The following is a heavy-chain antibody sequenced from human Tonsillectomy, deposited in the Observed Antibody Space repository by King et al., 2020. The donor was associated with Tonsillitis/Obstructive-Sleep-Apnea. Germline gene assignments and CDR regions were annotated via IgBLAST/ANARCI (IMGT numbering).Heavy chain of an antibody. Sequence: VQLVESGGGLVQPGGSLRLSCAASGFTFSIYAMSWVRQAPGKGLEWVSSISGSGSNTYYADSVKGRFTISRDNSKNTLSLQMNSLRAEDTAVFYCARGPGNDFGSYNAVYYFWGPATMVTASS. CDR3: ARGPGNDFGSYNAVYYF. D-gene: IGHD3-3*01. CDR2: ISGSGSNT. J-gene: IGHJ3*01. CDR1: GFTFSIYA. V-gene: IGHV3-23*04.